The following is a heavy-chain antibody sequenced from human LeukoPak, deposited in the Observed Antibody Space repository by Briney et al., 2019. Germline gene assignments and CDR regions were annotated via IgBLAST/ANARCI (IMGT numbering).Heavy chain of an antibody. V-gene: IGHV3-48*01. J-gene: IGHJ6*03. CDR3: ARDPYSGNYGSYYYYYMDV. D-gene: IGHD3-22*01. CDR1: GFTFSTYS. Sequence: GGSLRLSCAASGFTFSTYSMNWVRQAPGQGLEWFSYISSSSNTIYYADSVEGRFTISRDNAKNSLYLQMNSLRAEDTAVYFCARDPYSGNYGSYYYYYMDVWGKGTTVTVSS. CDR2: ISSSSNTI.